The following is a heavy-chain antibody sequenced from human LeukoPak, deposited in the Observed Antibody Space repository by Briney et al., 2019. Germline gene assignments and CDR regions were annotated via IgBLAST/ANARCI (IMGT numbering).Heavy chain of an antibody. CDR3: ARVLPGNSYSFYFDY. V-gene: IGHV4-34*01. Sequence: PSETLSLTCAVYGGSFSGYYWSWVRQPPGKGLEWIGEINHSGSTNYNPSLKSRVTISVDTSKNQFSLKLSSVTAADTAVYYCARVLPGNSYSFYFDYWGQGTLVTVSS. D-gene: IGHD4-23*01. CDR1: GGSFSGYY. J-gene: IGHJ4*02. CDR2: INHSGST.